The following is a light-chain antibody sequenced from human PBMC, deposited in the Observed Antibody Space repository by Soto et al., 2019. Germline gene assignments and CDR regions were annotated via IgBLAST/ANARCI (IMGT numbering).Light chain of an antibody. CDR1: QSISSY. Sequence: DIQLTQSPSSRSASVGDRVTITCRASQSISSYLNWYQQKPGKAPKLLIYAASSLQSGVPSRFSGSGSGTDFTLTISSLQPEDFATYYCQQSYSTPWTFGQGTKVDSK. CDR3: QQSYSTPWT. CDR2: AAS. V-gene: IGKV1-39*01. J-gene: IGKJ1*01.